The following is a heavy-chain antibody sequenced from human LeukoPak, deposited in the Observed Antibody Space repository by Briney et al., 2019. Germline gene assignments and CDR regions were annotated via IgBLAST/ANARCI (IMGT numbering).Heavy chain of an antibody. V-gene: IGHV4-30-4*07. CDR2: IYNSGST. CDR1: SGSMISGSYS. Sequence: SETLSLTCAVSSGSMISGSYSWGWIRHPPGKGLEWIGYIYNSGSTLYNPSLQSRVSISIDTSNDQFSLNLHSVTAADTAVYYCARYNLPTERLDYWGQGTLVTVSS. D-gene: IGHD1-1*01. J-gene: IGHJ4*02. CDR3: ARYNLPTERLDY.